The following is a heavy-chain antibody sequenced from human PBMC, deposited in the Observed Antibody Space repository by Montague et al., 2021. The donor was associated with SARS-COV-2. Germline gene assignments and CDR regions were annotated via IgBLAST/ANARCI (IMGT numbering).Heavy chain of an antibody. CDR3: ARLGEGVVPAPILGVGPYYSYFYMDV. CDR2: INHSGSA. CDR1: GGSISSGGYY. J-gene: IGHJ6*03. V-gene: IGHV4-39*07. D-gene: IGHD2-2*02. Sequence: SETLSLTCTVSGGSISSGGYYWSWIRQPPGKGLEWIGEINHSGSANYNPSLKRRVTISVDMSKNQFSLKLNSVTAADTAVYYCARLGEGVVPAPILGVGPYYSYFYMDVWGKGATVTVSS.